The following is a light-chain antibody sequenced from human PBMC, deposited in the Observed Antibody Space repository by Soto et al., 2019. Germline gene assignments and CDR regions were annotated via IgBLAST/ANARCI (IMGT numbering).Light chain of an antibody. V-gene: IGLV2-14*01. Sequence: QSALTQPASVSGSPGQSITISCTGTSSDVGGYNYVSWYQHHPGKAPKVMIYEVSNRPSGVSTRFSGSKSGNTASLTISGLQAEDEADYYCSSYTSSSTYVFGTGTKLTV. CDR3: SSYTSSSTYV. CDR1: SSDVGGYNY. CDR2: EVS. J-gene: IGLJ1*01.